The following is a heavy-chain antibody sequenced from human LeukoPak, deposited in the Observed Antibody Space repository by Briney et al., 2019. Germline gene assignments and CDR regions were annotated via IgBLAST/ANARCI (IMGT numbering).Heavy chain of an antibody. Sequence: GGSLRLSCGASGFTLGSYAMTWVRQAPGKGLEWVSTVTGSGGSTYYADSVKGRFTISRDNSKNTLYLQMNSLRAEDTAVYYCAKEADYYDSSGYRGPFDYWGQGTLVTVSS. CDR2: VTGSGGST. CDR3: AKEADYYDSSGYRGPFDY. V-gene: IGHV3-23*01. J-gene: IGHJ4*02. D-gene: IGHD3-22*01. CDR1: GFTLGSYA.